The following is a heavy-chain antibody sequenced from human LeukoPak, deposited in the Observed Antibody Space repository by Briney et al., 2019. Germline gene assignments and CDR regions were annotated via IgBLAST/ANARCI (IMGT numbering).Heavy chain of an antibody. J-gene: IGHJ5*02. D-gene: IGHD2-15*01. CDR3: ARACSGGSCNWFDP. V-gene: IGHV1-2*06. Sequence: GASVKVSCKASGYTFTGYYMHWVRQAPGQGLEWMGRINPNSGGTNYAKKFQGRVTMTRDTSISTASMELSRLRSDDTAVYYCARACSGGSCNWFDPWGQGTLVTVSS. CDR2: INPNSGGT. CDR1: GYTFTGYY.